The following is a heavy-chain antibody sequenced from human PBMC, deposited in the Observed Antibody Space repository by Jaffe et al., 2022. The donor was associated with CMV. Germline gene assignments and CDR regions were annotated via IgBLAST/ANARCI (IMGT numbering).Heavy chain of an antibody. CDR2: IYPVNSDI. CDR1: GYSFSTSW. D-gene: IGHD1-26*01. CDR3: AHTTTMGAGNFDAFDI. J-gene: IGHJ3*02. Sequence: EVQLVQSGAEVKKPGESLKISCKAFGYSFSTSWIAWVRQMPGKGLEWMGSIYPVNSDIRYSPSFQGQVTISADTSINTASLQWSSLKTSDTAMYYCAHTTTMGAGNFDAFDIWGQGTMVTVSS. V-gene: IGHV5-51*01.